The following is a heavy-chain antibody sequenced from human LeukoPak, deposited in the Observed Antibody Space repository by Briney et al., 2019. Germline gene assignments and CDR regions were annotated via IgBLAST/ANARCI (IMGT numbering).Heavy chain of an antibody. Sequence: PGGSLRLSCAASRFSFSDYTMSWVRQLPGKGLEWVSGIRHSGVDSSYADSVKGRFTISRDNSKNMLYLQMNSLRDDDTGVYYCARDGDLWYSSSWYSPHYWGQGTLVTVSS. CDR3: ARDGDLWYSSSWYSPHY. CDR1: RFSFSDYT. V-gene: IGHV3-23*01. J-gene: IGHJ4*02. D-gene: IGHD6-13*01. CDR2: IRHSGVDS.